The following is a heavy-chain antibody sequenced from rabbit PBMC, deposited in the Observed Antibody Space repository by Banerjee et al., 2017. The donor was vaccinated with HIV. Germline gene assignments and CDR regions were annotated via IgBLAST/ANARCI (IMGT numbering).Heavy chain of an antibody. D-gene: IGHD4-1*01. CDR3: GRGVGSSVWGDL. Sequence: QEQLEESGGDLVKPEGSLTLTCTASGFSFSNGYVMCWVRQAPGKGLEWIACIYAGNSGSTYYASWVNGRFTISSHNAQNTLYLQLNSLTAADTATYFCGRGVGSSVWGDLWGPGTLVTVS. V-gene: IGHV1S45*01. J-gene: IGHJ4*01. CDR1: GFSFSNGYV. CDR2: IYAGNSGST.